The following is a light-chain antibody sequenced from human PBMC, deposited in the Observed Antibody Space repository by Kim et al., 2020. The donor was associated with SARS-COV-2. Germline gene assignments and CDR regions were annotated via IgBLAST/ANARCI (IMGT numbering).Light chain of an antibody. J-gene: IGKJ5*01. Sequence: SDGERVTLSCAASKGISSWLGWYQQKPGKAPKLLIYAACSLESGDPSRFRGGGSGTDFSLTISSLQPQDFATYYCEQANSFRPNTFGRGTRLEIK. CDR3: EQANSFRPNT. V-gene: IGKV1D-12*01. CDR2: AAC. CDR1: KGISSW.